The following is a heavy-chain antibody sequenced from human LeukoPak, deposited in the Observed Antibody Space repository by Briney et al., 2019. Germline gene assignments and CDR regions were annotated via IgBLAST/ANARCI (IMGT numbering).Heavy chain of an antibody. Sequence: ASVKVSCKASGYTFTGYYMHWVRQAPGQGLEWMGWINPNSGGTNYAQKFQGRVTMTRDTSISTAYMELSRLRSDDTAVYYCAAQAQTYYYDSSGLFWGQGTLVTVSS. V-gene: IGHV1-2*02. CDR3: AAQAQTYYYDSSGLF. D-gene: IGHD3-22*01. CDR2: INPNSGGT. J-gene: IGHJ4*02. CDR1: GYTFTGYY.